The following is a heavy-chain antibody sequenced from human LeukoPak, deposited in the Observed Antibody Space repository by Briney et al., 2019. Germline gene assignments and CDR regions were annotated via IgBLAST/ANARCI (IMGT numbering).Heavy chain of an antibody. CDR3: ARGGGDSSGYPPLYFDY. CDR2: ISYDGSNK. D-gene: IGHD3-22*01. Sequence: PGGSLRLSCAASGFTFSSYAMHWVRQAPGKGLEWVAVISYDGSNKYYADSVKGRFTISRDNAKNSLYLQMNSLRAEDTAVYYCARGGGDSSGYPPLYFDYWGQGTLVTVSS. CDR1: GFTFSSYA. J-gene: IGHJ4*02. V-gene: IGHV3-30*04.